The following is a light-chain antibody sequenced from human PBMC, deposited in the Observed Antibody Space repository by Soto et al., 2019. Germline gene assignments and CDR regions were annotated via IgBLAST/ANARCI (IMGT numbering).Light chain of an antibody. Sequence: DIQMTQSPSSLSASIGDTVTITCRASQSIASFLNWLQLKPGKAPKLLISDTSTLQSGVPSRFSGGGSGTEFTLTISSLQPEDSALYYCLQYYSPPLAVGAGTRVEIK. J-gene: IGKJ4*01. CDR1: QSIASF. CDR3: LQYYSPPLA. CDR2: DTS. V-gene: IGKV1-39*01.